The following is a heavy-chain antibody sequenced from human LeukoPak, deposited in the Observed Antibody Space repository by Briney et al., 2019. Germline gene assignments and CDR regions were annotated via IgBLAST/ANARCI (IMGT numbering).Heavy chain of an antibody. J-gene: IGHJ5*01. Sequence: GESLKISCQGSGYRFIGYWIGWVRQAPGKGLEWLGIIYPGDSDTKYRPSLQGQVTISVDKSINTAYLQWSGLKASDTAIYYCARSEMSTFFDFWGQGTLVTVSS. CDR3: ARSEMSTFFDF. V-gene: IGHV5-51*01. CDR1: GYRFIGYW. CDR2: IYPGDSDT. D-gene: IGHD5-24*01.